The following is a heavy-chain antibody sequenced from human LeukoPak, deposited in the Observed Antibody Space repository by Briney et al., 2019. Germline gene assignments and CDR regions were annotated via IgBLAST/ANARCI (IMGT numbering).Heavy chain of an antibody. Sequence: GGSLRLSCAASGFTVSSYYMSWVRHAPGQGLVWVSRIKGDGISTNYADSVKGRFTISRDIAKNTLYLQMNSLRAEDTGVYYCAKDHYWSIDYWGRGTLVTVSS. CDR1: GFTVSSYY. CDR3: AKDHYWSIDY. J-gene: IGHJ4*02. D-gene: IGHD3-3*01. V-gene: IGHV3-74*01. CDR2: IKGDGIST.